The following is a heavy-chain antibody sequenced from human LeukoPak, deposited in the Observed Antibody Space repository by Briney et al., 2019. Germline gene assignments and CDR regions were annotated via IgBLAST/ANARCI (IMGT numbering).Heavy chain of an antibody. D-gene: IGHD2-2*01. V-gene: IGHV3-7*01. CDR1: GFSFSNYW. Sequence: GGSLRLSCAASGFSFSNYWMSWVRQAPGKGLEWVANIKQDGTEKYYVDSVKGRFTISRDNAKNSLYLQMNSLRVEDTAVYYCARLPAYCSSTSCYYDYWGQGTLVTVSS. J-gene: IGHJ4*02. CDR3: ARLPAYCSSTSCYYDY. CDR2: IKQDGTEK.